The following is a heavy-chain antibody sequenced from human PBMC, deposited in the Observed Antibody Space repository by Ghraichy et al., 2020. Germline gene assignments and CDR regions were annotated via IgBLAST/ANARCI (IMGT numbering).Heavy chain of an antibody. CDR2: IYYSGST. Sequence: SETLSLTCTVSGGSISSGDYYWSWIRQPPGKGLEWIGYIYYSGSTYYNPSLKSRVTISVDTSKNQFSLKLSSVTAADTAVYYCARGGGDYELAWLGMDVWGQGTTVTVSS. D-gene: IGHD4-17*01. J-gene: IGHJ6*02. CDR1: GGSISSGDYY. V-gene: IGHV4-30-4*01. CDR3: ARGGGDYELAWLGMDV.